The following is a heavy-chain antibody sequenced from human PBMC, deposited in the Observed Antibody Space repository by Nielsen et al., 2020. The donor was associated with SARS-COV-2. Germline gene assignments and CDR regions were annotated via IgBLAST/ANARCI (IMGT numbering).Heavy chain of an antibody. D-gene: IGHD3-9*01. CDR3: ARGERRYFDWLYAGVENWFDP. V-gene: IGHV4-34*01. CDR2: INHSGST. J-gene: IGHJ5*02. Sequence: SETLSLTCAVYGGSFSGYYWSWIRQPPGKGLEWIGEINHSGSTNYNPSLKSRVTISVDTSKNQFSLKLSSVTAADTAVYYCARGERRYFDWLYAGVENWFDPWGQGTLVTVSS. CDR1: GGSFSGYY.